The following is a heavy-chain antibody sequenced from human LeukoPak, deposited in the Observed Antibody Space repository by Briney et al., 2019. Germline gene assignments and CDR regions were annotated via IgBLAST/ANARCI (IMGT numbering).Heavy chain of an antibody. D-gene: IGHD3-3*01. CDR1: GFTFSSYE. Sequence: GASLRLSCAASGFTFSSYEMNWVRPAPGKGLGRVSYISSSGSTIYYADPVKGRFTISRDNAKNSLYLQMNSLRAEDTAVYYCARDLITIFGVATGGLDYWGQGTLVTVSS. J-gene: IGHJ4*02. V-gene: IGHV3-48*03. CDR3: ARDLITIFGVATGGLDY. CDR2: ISSSGSTI.